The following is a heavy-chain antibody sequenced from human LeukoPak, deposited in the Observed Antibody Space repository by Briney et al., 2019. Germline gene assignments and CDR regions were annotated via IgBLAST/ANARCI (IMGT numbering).Heavy chain of an antibody. CDR3: ARDRYGYATGGFDY. J-gene: IGHJ4*02. D-gene: IGHD5-12*01. CDR1: GFTFSSYS. Sequence: GGSLRLSCAASGFTFSSYSMNWVRQAPGKGLEWVSSISSSSSYIYYADSVEGRFTISRDNAKNSLYLQMNSLRAEDTAVYYCARDRYGYATGGFDYWGQGTLVTVSS. V-gene: IGHV3-21*01. CDR2: ISSSSSYI.